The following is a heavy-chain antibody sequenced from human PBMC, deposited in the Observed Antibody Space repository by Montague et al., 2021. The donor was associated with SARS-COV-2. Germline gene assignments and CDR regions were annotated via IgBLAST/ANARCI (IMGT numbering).Heavy chain of an antibody. CDR2: IYSSGKA. CDR3: ARGDHPQSASWYFFDT. D-gene: IGHD6-13*01. J-gene: IGHJ4*02. CDR1: GGSINYYY. Sequence: SETLSLTCTVSGGSINYYYWHWLRQSAAKGLEWIGRIYSSGKANYSPSXXSRVTMSVDTSQNQFSLKLNSLTAADTAVYYCARGDHPQSASWYFFDTWGQGALVTVSS. V-gene: IGHV4-4*07.